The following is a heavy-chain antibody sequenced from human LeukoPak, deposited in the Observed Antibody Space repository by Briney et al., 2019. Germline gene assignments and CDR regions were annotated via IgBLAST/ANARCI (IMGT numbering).Heavy chain of an antibody. Sequence: GGSLRLSCSASGFTFSRYAMHWVRQAPGKGLEYVPAISSNGGSTYYADSVKGRFTISRDNSKNTLYLQMNSLRAEDTAVYYCAKDRANAGYFDYWGQGTLVTVSS. CDR1: GFTFSRYA. V-gene: IGHV3-64*04. CDR3: AKDRANAGYFDY. J-gene: IGHJ4*02. CDR2: ISSNGGST. D-gene: IGHD1-1*01.